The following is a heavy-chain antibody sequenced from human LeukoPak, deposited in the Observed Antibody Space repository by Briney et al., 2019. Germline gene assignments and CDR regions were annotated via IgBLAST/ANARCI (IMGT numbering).Heavy chain of an antibody. J-gene: IGHJ4*02. CDR2: FDPEDGET. Sequence: PEASVKVSCKVSGYTLTELSMHWVRQAPGKGLEWMEGFDPEDGETIYAQKFQGRVTITADESTSTAYMELSSLRSEDTAVYYCARGGRIAAAGTDYWGQGTLVTVSS. CDR1: GYTLTELS. D-gene: IGHD6-13*01. V-gene: IGHV1-24*01. CDR3: ARGGRIAAAGTDY.